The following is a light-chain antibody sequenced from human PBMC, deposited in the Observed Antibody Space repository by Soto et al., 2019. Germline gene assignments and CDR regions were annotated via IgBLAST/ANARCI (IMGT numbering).Light chain of an antibody. CDR3: QAWDSSTHYV. Sequence: SYELTQPPSVSVSPGQTASITCSGDKLGDKYACWYQQKPGQSPVLVIYQDSKRPSGIPERFSGSNSGNTATLTISGTQAMYEADYYCQAWDSSTHYVFGTGTQLTVL. J-gene: IGLJ1*01. CDR1: KLGDKY. CDR2: QDS. V-gene: IGLV3-1*01.